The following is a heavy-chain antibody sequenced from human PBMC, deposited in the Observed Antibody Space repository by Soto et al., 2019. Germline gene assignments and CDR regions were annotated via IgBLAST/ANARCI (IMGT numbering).Heavy chain of an antibody. CDR3: ARGDSYYYYGMDV. Sequence: QVQLVQSGAAVKKPGSSVKVSCKASGGTFSSYAISWVRQAPGQGLEWMGGIIPIFGTANYAQKFQGRVTITADESTRTAYMELGSLRSEDTAVYYWARGDSYYYYGMDVWGQGTTVTVSS. V-gene: IGHV1-69*01. CDR1: GGTFSSYA. J-gene: IGHJ6*02. CDR2: IIPIFGTA.